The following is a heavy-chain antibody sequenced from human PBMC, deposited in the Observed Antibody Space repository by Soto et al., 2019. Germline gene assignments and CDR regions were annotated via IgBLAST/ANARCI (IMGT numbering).Heavy chain of an antibody. CDR1: GYTFTRNG. J-gene: IGHJ6*02. CDR3: VKDRDSNSWPSRDV. D-gene: IGHD3-22*01. V-gene: IGHV1-18*01. CDR2: ISPNSGNI. Sequence: QVHLVQSGAEVKKPGASVNVSCKTSGYTFTRNGISWVRQAPGQGLEWMGWISPNSGNIKYAQKLQGRVIMTTDTSTRTAYTELRSLRSDDTAVYYCVKDRDSNSWPSRDVWGPGTTVTVSS.